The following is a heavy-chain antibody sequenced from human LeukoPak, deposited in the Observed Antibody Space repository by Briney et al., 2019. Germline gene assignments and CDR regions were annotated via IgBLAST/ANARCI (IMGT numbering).Heavy chain of an antibody. CDR3: ANMDGDDY. Sequence: PGRSLRLSCAASGFTFSSYGMHWVRQAPGKGLEWVAVISYDGSNKYYADPVKGRFTISRDNSKNTLYLQMNSLRAEDTAVYYCANMDGDDYWGQGTLVTVSS. D-gene: IGHD3-10*01. V-gene: IGHV3-30*18. CDR1: GFTFSSYG. J-gene: IGHJ4*02. CDR2: ISYDGSNK.